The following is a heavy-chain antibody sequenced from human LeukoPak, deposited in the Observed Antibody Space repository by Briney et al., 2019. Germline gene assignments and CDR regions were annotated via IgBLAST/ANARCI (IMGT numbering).Heavy chain of an antibody. CDR2: IDPTDSYT. V-gene: IGHV5-10-1*01. J-gene: IGHJ1*01. D-gene: IGHD6-13*01. CDR3: ARGFGSTWLEY. CDR1: GYRFISYW. Sequence: GESLKISCQGSGYRFISYWITWVRQMPGKGLEWMGRIDPTDSYTTYSPSFQGHVTISADKSISTAYLQWSSLKASDTAMYYCARGFGSTWLEYWGQGTLVTVSS.